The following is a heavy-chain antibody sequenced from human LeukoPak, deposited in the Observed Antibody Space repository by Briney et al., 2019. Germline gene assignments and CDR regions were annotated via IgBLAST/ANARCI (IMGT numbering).Heavy chain of an antibody. D-gene: IGHD2-15*01. V-gene: IGHV4-59*01. J-gene: IGHJ6*03. CDR1: GGSISSYY. Sequence: SETLSLTCTVSGGSISSYYWSWIRQPPGRGLEWIGYIYCSGSTNYNPSLKSRVTISVDTSKNQFSLKLSSVTAADTAVYYCARSVEGYCSGGSCYSYYYHMDVWGKGTTVTVSS. CDR3: ARSVEGYCSGGSCYSYYYHMDV. CDR2: IYCSGST.